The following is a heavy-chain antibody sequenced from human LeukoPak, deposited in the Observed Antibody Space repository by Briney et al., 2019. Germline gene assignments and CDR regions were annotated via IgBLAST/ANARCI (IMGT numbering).Heavy chain of an antibody. V-gene: IGHV4-39*02. J-gene: IGHJ4*02. D-gene: IGHD3-3*01. CDR3: AREGVTYYDFWSGYYYFDY. CDR1: GGSISSSSYY. Sequence: SETLSLTCTVSGGSISSSSYYWGWIRQPPGKGLEWIGSIYYSGSTYYNPSLKSRVTISVDTSKNQFSLKLSSVTAADTAVYYCAREGVTYYDFWSGYYYFDYWGQGTLVTVSS. CDR2: IYYSGST.